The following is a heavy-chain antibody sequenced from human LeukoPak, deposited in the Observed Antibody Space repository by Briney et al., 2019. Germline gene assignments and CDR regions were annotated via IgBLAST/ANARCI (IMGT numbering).Heavy chain of an antibody. Sequence: GRSLRLSCAASGFTFSSYAMHWVRQAPGKGLEWVSAISGSGGSAYYADSVKGRFTISRDNSKNTLYLQMNSLRAEDTAVYYCAKGTGRFDYWGQGTLVTVSS. D-gene: IGHD3/OR15-3a*01. J-gene: IGHJ4*02. CDR3: AKGTGRFDY. CDR1: GFTFSSYA. CDR2: ISGSGGSA. V-gene: IGHV3-23*01.